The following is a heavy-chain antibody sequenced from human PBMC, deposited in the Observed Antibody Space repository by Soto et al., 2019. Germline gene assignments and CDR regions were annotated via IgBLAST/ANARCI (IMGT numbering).Heavy chain of an antibody. Sequence: ASVKVSCKASGYTFTGYYMHWVRQAPGQGLEWMGWINPNSGGTNYAQKFQGRVTMTRDTSISKAYMELSRLRSDDTAVYYCARDGYYDILTGYGGVDYWGQGTLVTVSS. D-gene: IGHD3-9*01. CDR1: GYTFTGYY. J-gene: IGHJ4*02. CDR2: INPNSGGT. V-gene: IGHV1-2*02. CDR3: ARDGYYDILTGYGGVDY.